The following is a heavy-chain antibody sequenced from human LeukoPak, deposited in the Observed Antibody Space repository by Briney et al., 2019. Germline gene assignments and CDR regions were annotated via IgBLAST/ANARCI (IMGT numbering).Heavy chain of an antibody. Sequence: SETLSLTCTVSGGSISSGGYYWSWIRQHPGKGLEWIGYIYYSGSTNYNPSLKSRVTISVDTSKNQFSLKLSSVTAADTAVYYCARGVTVVAAFSGGFDPWGQGTLVTVSS. CDR2: IYYSGST. CDR3: ARGVTVVAAFSGGFDP. J-gene: IGHJ5*02. V-gene: IGHV4-31*03. CDR1: GGSISSGGYY. D-gene: IGHD2-15*01.